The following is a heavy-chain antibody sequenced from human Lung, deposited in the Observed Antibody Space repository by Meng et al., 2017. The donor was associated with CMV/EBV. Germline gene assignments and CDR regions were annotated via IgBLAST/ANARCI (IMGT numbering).Heavy chain of an antibody. CDR2: IYHSGST. CDR3: ARADKVRFDY. CDR1: GGSMSSTNW. J-gene: IGHJ4*02. V-gene: IGHV4-4*02. Sequence: QVELAGSGPGLPRLSGTLAHPCADSGGSMSSTNWWSWVRQPPGKVLEWTGEIYHSGSTNYNPSLKSRVSISVDKSKNQFSLKLSSVTAAETSVYYCARADKVRFDYWGQGTLVTRLL.